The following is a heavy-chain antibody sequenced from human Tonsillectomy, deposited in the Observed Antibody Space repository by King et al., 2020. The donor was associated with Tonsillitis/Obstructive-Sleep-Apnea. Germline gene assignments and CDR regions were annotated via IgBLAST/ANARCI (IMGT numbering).Heavy chain of an antibody. V-gene: IGHV1-2*06. CDR1: GYTFTGYY. D-gene: IGHD4-11*01. CDR2: SNPNSGGT. J-gene: IGHJ5*02. Sequence: QLVQSGAEVKKFGASVKVSCKASGYTFTGYYIHWVRQAPGQGLECMGRSNPNSGGTNYAHKFQGRVTMTRDTSISTAYMELSRLRSDDTAVYYCARALMTTVINNCFDPWGQGTLVTVSS. CDR3: ARALMTTVINNCFDP.